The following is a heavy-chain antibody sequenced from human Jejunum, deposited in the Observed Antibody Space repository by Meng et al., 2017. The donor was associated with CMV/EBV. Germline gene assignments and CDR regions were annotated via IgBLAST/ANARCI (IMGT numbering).Heavy chain of an antibody. V-gene: IGHV2-5*02. Sequence: QIPLKEPGPTLVKPTQTLTLTCSFSGFSPSTSGEGVGWIRQPPGKALEWLALIYRGDDKRYSPSLNSRLTIAKDTSKNEVVLTLTNMGPIDTGTYYCAHFVGGYYPSRPDYWGQGTLVTGSS. J-gene: IGHJ4*02. D-gene: IGHD1-26*01. CDR1: GFSPSTSGEG. CDR2: IYRGDDK. CDR3: AHFVGGYYPSRPDY.